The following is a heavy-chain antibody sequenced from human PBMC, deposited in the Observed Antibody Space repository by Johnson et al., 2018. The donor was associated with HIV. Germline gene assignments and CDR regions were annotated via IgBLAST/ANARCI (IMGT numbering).Heavy chain of an antibody. Sequence: VQLVESGGGLVQPGGSLRLSCAASGFTVSSNYMSWVRPAPGKGLEWVSVIYSGGSTSYADSVKGRFTISRDNSNNTLHLQMNSLRPDDTAVYYCVRDIARRGGAAFDIWGQGTMVTVSS. CDR1: GFTVSSNY. CDR2: IYSGGST. J-gene: IGHJ3*02. D-gene: IGHD6-13*01. V-gene: IGHV3-66*01. CDR3: VRDIARRGGAAFDI.